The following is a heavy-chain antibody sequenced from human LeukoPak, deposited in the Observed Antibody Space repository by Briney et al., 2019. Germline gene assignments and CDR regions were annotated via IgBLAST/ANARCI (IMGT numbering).Heavy chain of an antibody. CDR2: TYYRSKWYN. J-gene: IGHJ3*02. Sequence: SQTLSLTCAISGDSVSSNSAAWNWIRQSPSRGLEWLGRTYYRSKWYNDYAVSVKSRITIDPDTSKNQFSLQLNSVTPEDTAVYYCARGRPLVGATQNAFDIWGQGTMVTVSS. CDR3: ARGRPLVGATQNAFDI. V-gene: IGHV6-1*01. CDR1: GDSVSSNSAA. D-gene: IGHD1-26*01.